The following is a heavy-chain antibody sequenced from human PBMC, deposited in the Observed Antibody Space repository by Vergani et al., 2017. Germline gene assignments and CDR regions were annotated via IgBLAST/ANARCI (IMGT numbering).Heavy chain of an antibody. Sequence: EVQPDEFGGGFVLPGRSLRLSCVASGFTSAGYAMHWVPQAPGKGLEWVSGISWNSNSIGYAEAVKGRFTISRDNAKNSMYLQMNSLRAEDTALYYCAKDLGTSSGGGWFDPWGQGTLVTVSS. J-gene: IGHJ5*02. CDR1: GFTSAGYA. D-gene: IGHD6-6*01. CDR2: ISWNSNSI. V-gene: IGHV3-9*02. CDR3: AKDLGTSSGGGWFDP.